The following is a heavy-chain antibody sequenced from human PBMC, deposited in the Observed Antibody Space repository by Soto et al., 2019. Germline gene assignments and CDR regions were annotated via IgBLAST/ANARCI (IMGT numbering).Heavy chain of an antibody. CDR1: GFTFSSYA. V-gene: IGHV3-23*01. D-gene: IGHD3-16*01. CDR3: ANLPNQFYYDVTDV. CDR2: ISGSGGST. Sequence: PGGSLRLSCGASGFTFSSYAMSWVRQALGKGLEWVSSISGSGGSTYYADSVKGRFTISRDNSKNTLYLQMNSLRVEDTAVYYCANLPNQFYYDVTDVWGRGTTVTVSS. J-gene: IGHJ6*02.